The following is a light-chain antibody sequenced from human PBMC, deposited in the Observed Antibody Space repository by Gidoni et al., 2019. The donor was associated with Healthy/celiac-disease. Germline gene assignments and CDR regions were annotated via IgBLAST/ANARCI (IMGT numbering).Light chain of an antibody. CDR1: ESISSSY. CDR2: GAS. V-gene: IGKV3-20*01. J-gene: IGKJ4*01. Sequence: EIVLTQSPGTLSLSPGERATLSCRASESISSSYLAWYQQKPGQTPRLLIYGASSRPTGIPDRFSGSGSGTDFTLTISRLEPEDFALYYCQQYGSSPPLTFGGGTKVEIK. CDR3: QQYGSSPPLT.